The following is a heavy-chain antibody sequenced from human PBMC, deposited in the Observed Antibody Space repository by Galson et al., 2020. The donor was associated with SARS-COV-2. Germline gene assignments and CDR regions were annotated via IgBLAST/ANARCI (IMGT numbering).Heavy chain of an antibody. D-gene: IGHD2-21*01. CDR3: AGAYCGGDCYYGRWYFDY. CDR2: IYYSGST. Sequence: SETLSLTCTVSGGSVSSGSYYWSWIRQPPGKGLEWIGYIYYSGSTNYNPSLKSRVTISVDTSKNQFSLKLSSVTAADTAVYYCAGAYCGGDCYYGRWYFDYWGQGTLVTVSS. CDR1: GGSVSSGSYY. V-gene: IGHV4-61*01. J-gene: IGHJ4*02.